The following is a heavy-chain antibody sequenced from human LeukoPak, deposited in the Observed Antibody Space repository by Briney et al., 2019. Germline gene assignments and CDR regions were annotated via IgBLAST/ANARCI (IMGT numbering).Heavy chain of an antibody. D-gene: IGHD3-22*01. CDR1: DFTVSNMY. V-gene: IGHV3-53*01. Sequence: AGGSLRLSCAASDFTVSNMYMTWVRQAPGKGLEWVSLIYSDGRTDYADTVKGRYTISRDNSKNTVYLQMNSLRVENTAVYYCARGLFLSGYLDAFDIWGQGTVVTVSS. CDR2: IYSDGRT. J-gene: IGHJ3*02. CDR3: ARGLFLSGYLDAFDI.